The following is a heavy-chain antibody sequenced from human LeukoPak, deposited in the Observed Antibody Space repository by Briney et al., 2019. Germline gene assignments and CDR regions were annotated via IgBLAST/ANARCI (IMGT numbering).Heavy chain of an antibody. V-gene: IGHV3-64D*06. D-gene: IGHD6-13*01. CDR3: WKTHFSGNWYYDY. Sequence: GGSLRLSCSASGFSFNTYAMHWVRLAPGKGLEFVSVISSTGGSTYYADSVKGRFTISRDNSKNTLYLQMSSLRPEDTAVYYCWKTHFSGNWYYDYWGQGTLVTVSS. CDR1: GFSFNTYA. J-gene: IGHJ4*02. CDR2: ISSTGGST.